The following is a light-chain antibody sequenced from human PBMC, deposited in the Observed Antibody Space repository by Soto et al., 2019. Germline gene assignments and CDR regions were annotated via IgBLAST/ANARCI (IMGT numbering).Light chain of an antibody. Sequence: EIVLTQSPGTLSLSPGERATLSCRASQSDSSSYLAWYKQKPGKTPRLLIYGASSRATGIPDRFSGSGSGTDFTLTISRLEPEDFAVYYCQQYGSSLTWTFGQGTKVEIK. CDR1: QSDSSSY. V-gene: IGKV3-20*01. J-gene: IGKJ1*01. CDR2: GAS. CDR3: QQYGSSLTWT.